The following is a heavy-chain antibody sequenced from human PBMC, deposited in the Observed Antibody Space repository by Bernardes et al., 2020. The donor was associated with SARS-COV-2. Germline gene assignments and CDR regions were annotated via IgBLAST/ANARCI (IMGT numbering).Heavy chain of an antibody. CDR2: INHSGST. V-gene: IGHV4-34*01. CDR1: GGSFRGYY. CDR3: ARGVNPSYYYYYYGMDV. Sequence: SDPLYLTCAVYGGSFRGYYWSWMRQPPGKGLEWIGEINHSGSTNYNPSLKSRVTISVDTSKNQFSLKLSSVTAADTAVYYCARGVNPSYYYYYYGMDVWGQGTTVTVSS. J-gene: IGHJ6*02.